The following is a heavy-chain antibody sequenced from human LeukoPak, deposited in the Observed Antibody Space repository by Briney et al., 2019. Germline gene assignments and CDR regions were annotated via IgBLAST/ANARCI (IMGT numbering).Heavy chain of an antibody. J-gene: IGHJ4*02. Sequence: GGSLRLSCAASGFTFNNYWMHWVRQAPGKGLEWVSGISWNSDSIGYGDSVKGRFTISRDNAKNSLCLQMNSLRVEDMAFYYCARGVGDYCSGGSCYHFDYWGQGTLVTVFS. V-gene: IGHV3-9*03. CDR1: GFTFNNYW. CDR3: ARGVGDYCSGGSCYHFDY. CDR2: ISWNSDSI. D-gene: IGHD2-15*01.